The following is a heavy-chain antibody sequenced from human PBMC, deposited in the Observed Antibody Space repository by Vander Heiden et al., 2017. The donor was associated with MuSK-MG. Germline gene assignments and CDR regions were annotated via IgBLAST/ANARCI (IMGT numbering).Heavy chain of an antibody. V-gene: IGHV3-30*18. CDR3: AKDLFYDSRKGVFDI. J-gene: IGHJ3*02. Sequence: PGKGLKWVAVISYDGSNKYYADSVKGRFTISRDNSKNTLYLQMNSLRAEDTAVYYCAKDLFYDSRKGVFDIWGQGTMVTVSS. CDR2: ISYDGSNK. D-gene: IGHD3-22*01.